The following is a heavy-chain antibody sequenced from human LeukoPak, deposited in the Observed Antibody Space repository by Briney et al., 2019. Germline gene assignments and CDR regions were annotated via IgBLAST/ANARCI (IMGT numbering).Heavy chain of an antibody. CDR3: ARASRNGYNSHYFDY. D-gene: IGHD5-24*01. CDR1: GFTFSSYW. Sequence: GGSLRLSCAASGFTFSSYWMSWVRQAPGKGLEWVANIKQDGSEKYYVDSVKGRFTISRDNAKNSLYLRMNSLRVEDTAVYYCARASRNGYNSHYFDYWGQGTLVTVSS. CDR2: IKQDGSEK. V-gene: IGHV3-7*01. J-gene: IGHJ4*02.